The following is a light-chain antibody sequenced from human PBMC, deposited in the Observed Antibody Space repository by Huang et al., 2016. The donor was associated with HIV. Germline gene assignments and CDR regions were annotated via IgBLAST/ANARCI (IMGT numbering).Light chain of an antibody. CDR2: AAS. CDR3: QQSYSIPST. CDR1: QSISNY. J-gene: IGKJ4*01. V-gene: IGKV1-39*01. Sequence: DIQMTQSPSSLSASVGDRVTITCRASQSISNYLNWYQQKPGTAPNLLIYAASSLQSGVPSRCSGSGSETDFTRTISRLQPEDFATYYCQQSYSIPSTFGGGTRVEIK.